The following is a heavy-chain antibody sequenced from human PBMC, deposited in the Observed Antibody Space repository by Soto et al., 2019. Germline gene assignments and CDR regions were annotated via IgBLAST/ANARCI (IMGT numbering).Heavy chain of an antibody. J-gene: IGHJ6*02. V-gene: IGHV3-21*01. Sequence: EVQLVESGGGLVKPGGSLRLSCAASGFTFSSYSMNWVRQAPGKGLEWVSSISSSSSYIYYADSVKGRFTISRDNAKNSLYLQMNSLRAEDTAVYYCARNPPLGWLQLDYYGMDVWGQGTTVTVSS. CDR2: ISSSSSYI. CDR3: ARNPPLGWLQLDYYGMDV. CDR1: GFTFSSYS. D-gene: IGHD5-12*01.